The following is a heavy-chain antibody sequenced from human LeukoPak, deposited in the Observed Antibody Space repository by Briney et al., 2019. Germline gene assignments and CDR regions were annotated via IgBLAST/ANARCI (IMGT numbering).Heavy chain of an antibody. CDR2: INHSGST. J-gene: IGHJ5*02. CDR3: ARGCCSSSSVWFDP. V-gene: IGHV4-34*01. D-gene: IGHD6-6*01. CDR1: GGSFSGYY. Sequence: SETLSLTCAVYGGSFSGYYWSWIRQPPGKGLEWIGEINHSGSTNYNPSLKSRVTISVDMSKNQFSLKLSSVTAADTAVYYCARGCCSSSSVWFDPWGQGTLVTVSS.